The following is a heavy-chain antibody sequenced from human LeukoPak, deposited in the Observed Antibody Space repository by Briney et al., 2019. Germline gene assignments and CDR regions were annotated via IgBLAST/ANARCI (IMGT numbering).Heavy chain of an antibody. CDR2: LTGSGDAK. J-gene: IGHJ6*02. Sequence: GGSLRLPCSASGFSFSSYAMRWVRQAPGRGLEWVSSLTGSGDAKYYADSVKGRFTISRDNSKNTLYLQMNNLGPEDTAVYYCAKASVAGRLSGMDVWGQGTTVTVSS. V-gene: IGHV3-23*01. D-gene: IGHD6-19*01. CDR3: AKASVAGRLSGMDV. CDR1: GFSFSSYA.